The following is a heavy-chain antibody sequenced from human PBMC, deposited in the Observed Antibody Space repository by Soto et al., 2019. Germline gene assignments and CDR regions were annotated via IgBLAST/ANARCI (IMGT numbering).Heavy chain of an antibody. CDR1: GFTFSSYA. Sequence: SGGSLRLSCAASGFTFSSYAMSWVRQAPGKGLEWVSTLSGSGGNAYYADSVKGRFSISRDNSKNTLRLQMNSLRADDTAVYYCAKDGASGSYPPYYYFGMDVWGQGTTVTVSS. CDR2: LSGSGGNA. V-gene: IGHV3-23*01. D-gene: IGHD1-26*01. J-gene: IGHJ6*02. CDR3: AKDGASGSYPPYYYFGMDV.